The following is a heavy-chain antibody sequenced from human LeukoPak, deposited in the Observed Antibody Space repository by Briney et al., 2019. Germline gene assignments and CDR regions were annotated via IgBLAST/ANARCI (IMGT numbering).Heavy chain of an antibody. CDR1: GYTFTGYY. J-gene: IGHJ5*02. CDR3: ARDEYGVVPAAP. V-gene: IGHV1-2*02. D-gene: IGHD2-2*01. Sequence: ASVKVSCKASGYTFTGYYMHWVRQAPGQGLEWMGWINPNSGGTNYAQKFQGRVTMTRDTSISTAYMELSRLRSDDTAVYYCARDEYGVVPAAPWGQGTLVTVSS. CDR2: INPNSGGT.